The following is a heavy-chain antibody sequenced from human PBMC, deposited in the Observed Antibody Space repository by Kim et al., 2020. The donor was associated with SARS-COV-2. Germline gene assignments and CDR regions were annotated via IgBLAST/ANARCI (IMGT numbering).Heavy chain of an antibody. V-gene: IGHV3-30*04. J-gene: IGHJ2*01. CDR2: ISYDGSNK. CDR3: ARDLEGTYFDL. D-gene: IGHD1-1*01. Sequence: GGSLRLSCAASGFTFSSYAMHWVRQAPGKGLEWVAVISYDGSNKYYADSVKGRFTISRDNSKNTLYLQMNSLRAEDTAVYYCARDLEGTYFDLWGRGTLVTVSS. CDR1: GFTFSSYA.